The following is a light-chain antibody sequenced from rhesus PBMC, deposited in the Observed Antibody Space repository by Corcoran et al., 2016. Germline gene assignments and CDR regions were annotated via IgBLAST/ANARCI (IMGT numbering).Light chain of an antibody. Sequence: DIQMTQSPSSLSASVGDTVTITCRASQGISSWLARYQQKQGKAPKLLIYKASSLQSGVPSRCSGRGSGTEFTLTISSLQSEYFATYYCQQYSSRPCSFGQGTKVEIK. CDR2: KAS. J-gene: IGKJ2*01. V-gene: IGKV1-22*01. CDR1: QGISSW. CDR3: QQYSSRPCS.